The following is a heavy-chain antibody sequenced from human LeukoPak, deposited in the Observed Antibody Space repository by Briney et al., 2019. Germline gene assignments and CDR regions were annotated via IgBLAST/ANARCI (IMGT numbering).Heavy chain of an antibody. V-gene: IGHV3-66*02. D-gene: IGHD1-26*01. CDR3: ARDSGSAPFDY. Sequence: GGSLRLSCAASGFTVSSNYMSWVRQAPGKGLEWVSVIYSGGSTYYADSVKGRSTISRDNSKNTLYLQMNSLRAEDTAVYYCARDSGSAPFDYWGQGTLVTVSS. CDR2: IYSGGST. J-gene: IGHJ4*02. CDR1: GFTVSSNY.